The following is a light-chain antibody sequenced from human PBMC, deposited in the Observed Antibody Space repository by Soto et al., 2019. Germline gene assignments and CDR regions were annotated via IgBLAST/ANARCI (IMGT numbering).Light chain of an antibody. CDR2: GVT. V-gene: IGLV2-23*02. J-gene: IGLJ1*01. Sequence: SVLTQPASVSGSPGQSITISCTGTSSDIDVYDLVSWYRQHPGKAPKLMIYGVTKRPSGVSARFSGSKSGNTASLTISGLQAEDEADYYCCSYAGFTTYVFGSGTKVTV. CDR1: SSDIDVYDL. CDR3: CSYAGFTTYV.